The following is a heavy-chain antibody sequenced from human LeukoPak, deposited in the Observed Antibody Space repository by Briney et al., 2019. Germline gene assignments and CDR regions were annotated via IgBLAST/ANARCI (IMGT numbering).Heavy chain of an antibody. CDR3: SRESGAFCPFGY. V-gene: IGHV4-4*02. J-gene: IGHJ4*02. D-gene: IGHD1-26*01. CDR2: ISLTGET. CDR1: GGSISSTNW. Sequence: SETLSLTCGVSGGSISSTNWWSGFRQPPGQGLQWSGEISLTGETNYNPSLTGRVTMSLDESRTQLSLALTSVPAAHPALSYCSRESGAFCPFGYWGQGTLVTVLS.